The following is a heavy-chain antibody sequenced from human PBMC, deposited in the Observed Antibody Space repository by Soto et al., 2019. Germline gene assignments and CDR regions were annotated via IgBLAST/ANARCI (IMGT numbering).Heavy chain of an antibody. J-gene: IGHJ5*02. V-gene: IGHV3-48*01. CDR3: ARDYYYDSSGYLNWFDP. CDR1: GFTFSSYS. D-gene: IGHD3-22*01. Sequence: GGSLRLSCAASGFTFSSYSMNWVRQAPGKGLEWVSYISSSSSTIYYADSVKGRFTISRDNAKNSLYLQMNSLRAEDTAVYYCARDYYYDSSGYLNWFDPWGQGTLVPVS. CDR2: ISSSSSTI.